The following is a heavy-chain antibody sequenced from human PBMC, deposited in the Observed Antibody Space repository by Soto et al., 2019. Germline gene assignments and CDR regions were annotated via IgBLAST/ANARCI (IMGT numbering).Heavy chain of an antibody. CDR3: ARDHRGYCSSTRCYGIDP. J-gene: IGHJ5*02. Sequence: SETLSLTCTVSCGSVSGGSLSNDKYYWTWVRQRPGRGLEWIGYIDYSGSTNYNPSLQSRVTMSVDTSKNQFSLKLTSVTAADTAVYFCARDHRGYCSSTRCYGIDPWGQGTLVTVSS. CDR1: GGSLSNDKYY. CDR2: IDYSGST. D-gene: IGHD2-2*01. V-gene: IGHV4-61*01.